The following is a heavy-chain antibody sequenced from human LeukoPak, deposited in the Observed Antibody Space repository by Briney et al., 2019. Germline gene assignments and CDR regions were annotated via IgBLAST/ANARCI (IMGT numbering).Heavy chain of an antibody. CDR2: ISGSGGST. V-gene: IGHV3-23*01. CDR1: GLTFSSYA. CDR3: AKDPGTYYYDSSGLQWYFDL. D-gene: IGHD3-22*01. J-gene: IGHJ2*01. Sequence: PGGSLRLSCAASGLTFSSYAMSWVRQAPGKGLEWVSAISGSGGSTYYADSVKGRFTISRDNSKNTLYLQMNSLRAEDTAVYYCAKDPGTYYYDSSGLQWYFDLWGRGTLVTVSS.